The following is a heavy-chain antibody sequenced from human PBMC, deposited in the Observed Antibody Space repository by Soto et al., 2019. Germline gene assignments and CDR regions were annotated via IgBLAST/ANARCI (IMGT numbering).Heavy chain of an antibody. CDR2: IYYSGST. CDR3: ARQQTSGWFDP. CDR1: GGSISSSSYY. V-gene: IGHV4-39*01. Sequence: PSETLSLTCTVSGGSISSSSYYWGWIRQPPGKGLEWIGSIYYSGSTYYNPSLKSRVTISVDTSKNQFSLKLSSVTAADTAVYYCARQQTSGWFDPWGQGTLVTVSS. J-gene: IGHJ5*02.